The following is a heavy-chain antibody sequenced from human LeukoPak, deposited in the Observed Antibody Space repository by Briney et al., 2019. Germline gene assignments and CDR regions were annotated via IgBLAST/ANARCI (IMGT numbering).Heavy chain of an antibody. D-gene: IGHD6-25*01. CDR1: GFTFSSYG. V-gene: IGHV3-30*18. J-gene: IGHJ4*02. CDR3: AKTPRAAYYFDY. Sequence: GRSLRLSCAASGFTFSSYGMTWVRQAPGKGLEWVAVISYDGSNKYYADSVKGRFTISRDNSKNTLYLQMNSLRAEDTAVYYCAKTPRAAYYFDYWGQGTLVTVSS. CDR2: ISYDGSNK.